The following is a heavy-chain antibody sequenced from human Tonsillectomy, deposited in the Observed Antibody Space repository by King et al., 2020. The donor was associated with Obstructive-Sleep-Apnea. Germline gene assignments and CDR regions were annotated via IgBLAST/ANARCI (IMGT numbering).Heavy chain of an antibody. Sequence: VQLVESGGGLVQPGGSLRLSCAASGFAFSSYWMHWVRQAPGKGLVWVSRINSDGSSTSYADSVKGRFTISRDNAKNTLYVQMNSLRGEDTAVYYCAGSAHSSGWFYFDYWGQGTLVTVSS. CDR3: AGSAHSSGWFYFDY. V-gene: IGHV3-74*01. J-gene: IGHJ4*02. CDR1: GFAFSSYW. D-gene: IGHD6-19*01. CDR2: INSDGSST.